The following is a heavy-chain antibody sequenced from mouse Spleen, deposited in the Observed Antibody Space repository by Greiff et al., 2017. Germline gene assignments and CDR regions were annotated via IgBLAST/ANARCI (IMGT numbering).Heavy chain of an antibody. CDR2: IYPSDSET. D-gene: IGHD1-2*01. CDR3: ARTGDYYGYDY. V-gene: IGHV1-61*01. J-gene: IGHJ2*01. Sequence: QVQLQQPGAELVRPGSSVKLSCKASGYTFTSYWMDWVKQRPGQGLEWIGNIYPSDSETHYNQKFKDKATLTVDKSSSTAYMQLSSLTSEDSAVYYCARTGDYYGYDYWGQGTTLTVSS. CDR1: GYTFTSYW.